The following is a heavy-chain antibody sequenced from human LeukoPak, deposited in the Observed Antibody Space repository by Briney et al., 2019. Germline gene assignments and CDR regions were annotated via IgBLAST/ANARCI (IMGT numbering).Heavy chain of an antibody. CDR3: ARDRDLRFFLY. Sequence: ASAKVSCKASGYTFNTYGISWVRQAPGQGLEWMGWINTYNGNTNYAQKLQGRVTMTTDTSTSTAYMELRSLRSDDTAVYYCARDRDLRFFLYWGQGTLITVSS. V-gene: IGHV1-18*01. J-gene: IGHJ4*02. CDR1: GYTFNTYG. D-gene: IGHD3-3*01. CDR2: INTYNGNT.